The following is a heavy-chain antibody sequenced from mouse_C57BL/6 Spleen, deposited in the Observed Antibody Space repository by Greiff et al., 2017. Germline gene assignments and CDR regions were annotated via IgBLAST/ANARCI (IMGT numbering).Heavy chain of an antibody. V-gene: IGHV10-1*01. CDR3: MRGPYAMDY. CDR2: IRSKSNNYAT. J-gene: IGHJ4*01. Sequence: DVHLVESGGGLVQPKASLKLSCAASGYSFNTYAMNWVRQAPGKGLEWVARIRSKSNNYATYYADSVKDRFTISRDDSESMHLLQMNNLKTEDTAMYYSMRGPYAMDYWGQGTSVTVSS. CDR1: GYSFNTYA.